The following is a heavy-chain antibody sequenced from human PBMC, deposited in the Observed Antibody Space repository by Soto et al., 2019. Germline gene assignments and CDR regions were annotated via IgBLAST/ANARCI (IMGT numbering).Heavy chain of an antibody. D-gene: IGHD2-2*01. CDR2: IYPGDSDT. CDR1: GYSFTSYW. J-gene: IGHJ6*02. V-gene: IGHV5-51*01. CDR3: ARQDFCSSTSCYYYYGMDV. Sequence: GESLKISCKGPGYSFTSYWIGWVRQMPGKGLEWMGIIYPGDSDTRYSPSFQGQVTISADKSISTAYLQWSSLKASDTAMYYCARQDFCSSTSCYYYYGMDVWGQGTTVTVSS.